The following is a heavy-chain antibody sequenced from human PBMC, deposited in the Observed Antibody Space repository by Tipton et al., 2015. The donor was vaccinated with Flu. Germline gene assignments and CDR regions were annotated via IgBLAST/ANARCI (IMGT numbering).Heavy chain of an antibody. CDR1: GFTFSSYE. CDR2: ISSSGNTT. V-gene: IGHV3-48*03. D-gene: IGHD7-27*01. CDR3: ASLTGDDY. J-gene: IGHJ4*02. Sequence: SLRLSCAASGFTFSSYEMNWVRLAPGKGLEWVSYISSSGNTTSYADSVRGRFTISRDNAKKSLYLQMSSLRAEDTAIYYCASLTGDDYWGQGTLVTVSS.